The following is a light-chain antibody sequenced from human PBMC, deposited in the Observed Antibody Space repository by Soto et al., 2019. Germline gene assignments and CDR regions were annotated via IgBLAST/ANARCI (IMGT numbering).Light chain of an antibody. CDR1: QSVSSN. CDR2: GAS. CDR3: QQYNNWLLGT. V-gene: IGKV3-15*01. J-gene: IGKJ1*01. Sequence: EIVMTQSPATLSVSPGERATLSCRASQSVSSNLAWYQQKPGQAPRLLIYGASTRATGIPARFSGSGSGTEFTLTTSRLQSEDFAVYYCQQYNNWLLGTFGQGTKVDIK.